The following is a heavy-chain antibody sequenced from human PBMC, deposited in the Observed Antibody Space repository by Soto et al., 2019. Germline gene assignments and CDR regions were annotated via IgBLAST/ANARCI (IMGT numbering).Heavy chain of an antibody. J-gene: IGHJ5*02. CDR2: IYHSRST. Sequence: QVQLQESGPGLVKPSETLSLTCIVSGGSINTHFWSWIRQPPWKGLEWIGYIYHSRSTNYNPSLKSRATISVDTSKNQFSLNLSSVSAADTAVYYCARVDGSGWFDPWGQGTLGTVSS. V-gene: IGHV4-59*11. CDR3: ARVDGSGWFDP. D-gene: IGHD5-12*01. CDR1: GGSINTHF.